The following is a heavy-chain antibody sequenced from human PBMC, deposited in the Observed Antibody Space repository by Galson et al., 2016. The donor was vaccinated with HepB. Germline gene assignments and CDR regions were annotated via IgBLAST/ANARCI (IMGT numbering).Heavy chain of an antibody. CDR2: IYYTGNT. D-gene: IGHD3-10*01. CDR1: GDSISNYY. J-gene: IGHJ4*02. V-gene: IGHV4-59*01. CDR3: ARNLHRSAGVDY. Sequence: SETLSLTCTVSGDSISNYYWSWIRQLPGKGLEWIGYIYYTGNTNYNPSLKSRVTISVDTSKNQFSLNLNSVTAADAAVYYCARNLHRSAGVDYWGQGTLVTVSS.